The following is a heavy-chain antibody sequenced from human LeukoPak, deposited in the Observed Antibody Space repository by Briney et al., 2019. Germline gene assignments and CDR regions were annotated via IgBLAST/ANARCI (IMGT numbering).Heavy chain of an antibody. CDR3: ARDMVRDYVWGSYPLGY. D-gene: IGHD3-16*02. J-gene: IGHJ4*02. CDR2: IIPILGIA. CDR1: GGTFSSYA. V-gene: IGHV1-69*04. Sequence: SVKVSCKASGGTFSSYAISWVRQAPGQGLEWMGRIIPILGIANYAQKFQGRVTITADKSTSTAYMELSSLRSEDTAVYYCARDMVRDYVWGSYPLGYWGQGTLVTVSS.